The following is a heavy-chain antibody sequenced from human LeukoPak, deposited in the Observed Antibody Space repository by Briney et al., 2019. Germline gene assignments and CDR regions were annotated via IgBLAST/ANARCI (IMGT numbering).Heavy chain of an antibody. CDR2: IYPGDSDT. D-gene: IGHD5-24*01. V-gene: IGHV5-51*01. CDR3: ARRGVGYNTWEHTDY. CDR1: GYSFTSYW. Sequence: GESLKISCKGSGYSFTSYWIGWVRQMPGKGLEWMGIIYPGDSDTRYSPSFQGQVTISADKSISTAYLQWSSLKASDTAMYYRARRGVGYNTWEHTDYWGQGTLVTVSS. J-gene: IGHJ4*02.